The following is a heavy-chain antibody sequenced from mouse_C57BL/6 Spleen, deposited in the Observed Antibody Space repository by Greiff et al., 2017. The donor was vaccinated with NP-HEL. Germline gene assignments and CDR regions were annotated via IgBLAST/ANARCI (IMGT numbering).Heavy chain of an antibody. Sequence: VQLVESGAELVKPGASVKLSCKASGYTFTSYWMHWVKQRPGQGLEWIGMIHPNSGSTNYNEKFKSKATLTVDKSSSTAYMQLSSLTSADSAVYYCARGASGNSWFAYWGQGTLVTVSA. V-gene: IGHV1-64*01. J-gene: IGHJ3*01. D-gene: IGHD2-1*01. CDR1: GYTFTSYW. CDR3: ARGASGNSWFAY. CDR2: IHPNSGST.